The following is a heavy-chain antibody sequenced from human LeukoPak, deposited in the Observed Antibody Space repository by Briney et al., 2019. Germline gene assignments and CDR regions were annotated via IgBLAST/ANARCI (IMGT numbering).Heavy chain of an antibody. D-gene: IGHD2-2*01. Sequence: ASVKVSCKASGYTFTGYYMHWVRQAPGQGLELMGWSNPNSGGTNYAQKFQGRVTMTRDTSISTAYMELSRLRSDDTAVYYCAILWTIVVVPAAHWGQGTLVTVSS. CDR3: AILWTIVVVPAAH. J-gene: IGHJ4*02. CDR2: SNPNSGGT. V-gene: IGHV1-2*02. CDR1: GYTFTGYY.